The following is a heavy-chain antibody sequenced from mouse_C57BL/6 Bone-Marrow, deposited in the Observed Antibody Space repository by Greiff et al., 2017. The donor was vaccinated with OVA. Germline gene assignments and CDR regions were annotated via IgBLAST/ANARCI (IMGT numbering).Heavy chain of an antibody. CDR3: ERHIPRGSSDAMDY. Sequence: EVQLVESGGGLVQPKGSLKFSCAASGFSFNTYAMNWVRQAPGKGLEWVGRIRSKSNNYATYYADSVKASFTNTRVDAESMLYPQMNNLNTEDTAMYYCERHIPRGSSDAMDYWGQGTSVTVSA. CDR1: GFSFNTYA. CDR2: IRSKSNNYAT. J-gene: IGHJ4*01. D-gene: IGHD1-1*01. V-gene: IGHV10-1*01.